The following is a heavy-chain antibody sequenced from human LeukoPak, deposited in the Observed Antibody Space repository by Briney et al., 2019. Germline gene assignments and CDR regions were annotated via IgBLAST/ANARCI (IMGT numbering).Heavy chain of an antibody. CDR2: IYYSGST. CDR1: GGSISSYY. CDR3: ARGVYYDFWSGPNPFDY. J-gene: IGHJ4*02. D-gene: IGHD3-3*01. Sequence: SETLSLTCTVSGGSISSYYWSWIRQPPGKGLEWIGYIYYSGSTTYNPSLKSRVTISVDTSKNQFSLKLSSVTAADTAVYYCARGVYYDFWSGPNPFDYCGQGTLVTVSS. V-gene: IGHV4-59*01.